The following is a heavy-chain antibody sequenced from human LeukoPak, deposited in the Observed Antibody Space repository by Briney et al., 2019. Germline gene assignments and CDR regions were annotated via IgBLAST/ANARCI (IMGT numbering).Heavy chain of an antibody. D-gene: IGHD5-18*01. Sequence: EASVKVSCKASGGTFSSYAISWVRQAPGQGLEWMGRIIPILGIANYAQKFQGRVTITADKSTSTAYMELSSLRSEDTAVYYCARVKDTAMEFDYWGQGTLVTVSS. CDR2: IIPILGIA. CDR3: ARVKDTAMEFDY. CDR1: GGTFSSYA. J-gene: IGHJ4*02. V-gene: IGHV1-69*04.